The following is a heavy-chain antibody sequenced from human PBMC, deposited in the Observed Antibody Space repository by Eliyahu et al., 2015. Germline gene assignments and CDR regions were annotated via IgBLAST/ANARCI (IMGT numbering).Heavy chain of an antibody. CDR2: ISSSGTYI. CDR3: ASGFYSSTSNWFDP. Sequence: EVQLVESGGGLVKPGGSLRLSCXASGFXFSSYSMNWVRPAPGKGLEGVSFISSSGTYIYYADSVKGRFTISRDNARNSLYLQMNSLIAEDTAVYYCASGFYSSTSNWFDPWGLGTLVTVSS. D-gene: IGHD6-13*01. CDR1: GFXFSSYS. J-gene: IGHJ5*02. V-gene: IGHV3-21*01.